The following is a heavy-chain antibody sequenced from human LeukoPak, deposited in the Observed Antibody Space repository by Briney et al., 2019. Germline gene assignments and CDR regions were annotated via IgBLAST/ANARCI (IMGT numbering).Heavy chain of an antibody. CDR3: AGASSIAVAGPGDY. D-gene: IGHD6-19*01. J-gene: IGHJ4*02. CDR1: GFTVSSNY. CDR2: IYSGGST. V-gene: IGHV3-53*04. Sequence: GGSLRLSCAASGFTVSSNYMSWVRQAPGKGLEWVSVIYSGGSTYYADSVKGRFTISRHNSKNTLYLQMNSLRAEDTAVYYCAGASSIAVAGPGDYWGQGTLVTVSS.